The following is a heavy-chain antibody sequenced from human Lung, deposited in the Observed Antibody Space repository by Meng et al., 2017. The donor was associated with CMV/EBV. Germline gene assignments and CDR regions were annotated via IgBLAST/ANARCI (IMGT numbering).Heavy chain of an antibody. D-gene: IGHD4-23*01. CDR3: ARYSATVVTRAGFDY. J-gene: IGHJ4*02. V-gene: IGHV4-30-4*08. CDR2: IYYSGST. CDR1: GGSTSSGDYY. Sequence: TLSPTXTVSGGSTSSGDYYWSWIRQPPGKGLEWIGYIYYSGSTYYNPSLKSRVTISVDTSKNQFSLKLSSVTAADTAVYYCARYSATVVTRAGFDYWGQGTLVTVSS.